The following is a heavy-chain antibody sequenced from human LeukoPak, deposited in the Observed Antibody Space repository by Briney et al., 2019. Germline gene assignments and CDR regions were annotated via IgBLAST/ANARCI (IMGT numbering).Heavy chain of an antibody. J-gene: IGHJ4*02. D-gene: IGHD6-19*01. Sequence: GGSLRLSCAASGFTFSSYEMNWVRQAPGKGLEWVSYISSSGSTIYYADSVKGRFTISRDNAKNSLYLQMNSLRAEDTAVYYCARKAVAGPVGWGQGTLVTVSS. V-gene: IGHV3-48*03. CDR3: ARKAVAGPVG. CDR1: GFTFSSYE. CDR2: ISSSGSTI.